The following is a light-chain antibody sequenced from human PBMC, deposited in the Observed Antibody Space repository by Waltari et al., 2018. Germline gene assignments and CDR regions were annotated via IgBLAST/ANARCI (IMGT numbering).Light chain of an antibody. CDR1: SGSIASNY. CDR2: EDN. Sequence: NFMLTQPHSVSESPGKTVTISCTRSSGSIASNYVQWYQQRPGSSPTAVIYEDNQRPSGVPDRVSGSIDSSSNSASLTISGLKTEDEADYYCQSYDNRNHWVFGGGTKLTVL. V-gene: IGLV6-57*01. CDR3: QSYDNRNHWV. J-gene: IGLJ3*02.